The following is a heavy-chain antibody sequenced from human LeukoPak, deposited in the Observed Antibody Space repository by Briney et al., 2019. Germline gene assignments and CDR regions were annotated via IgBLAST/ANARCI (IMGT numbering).Heavy chain of an antibody. D-gene: IGHD7-27*01. Sequence: SETLSLTCTVSGGSISSSNYYWGWIRQPPGKGLEWIGSIYYSGSTYYNPSLKSRVTISVDTSKNQFSLKLSSVTAADTAVYYCARTPPLGNWFDPWGQGTLVTVSS. CDR1: GGSISSSNYY. J-gene: IGHJ5*02. CDR2: IYYSGST. V-gene: IGHV4-39*07. CDR3: ARTPPLGNWFDP.